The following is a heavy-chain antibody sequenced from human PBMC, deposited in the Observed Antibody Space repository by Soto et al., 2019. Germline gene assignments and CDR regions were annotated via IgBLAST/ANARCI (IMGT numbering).Heavy chain of an antibody. CDR2: IYHSGST. V-gene: IGHV4-38-2*02. CDR1: GHSISSCFYY. CDR3: ARGRYSSGWFDF. Sequence: SETLSLTCTVSGHSISSCFYYWGWIRQPPGKGLEWIGSIYHSGSTDYNPTLKGRVTISVDTSKNQFSLKLSSATAADTAVYYCARGRYSSGWFDFWGLGTRVTVSS. J-gene: IGHJ4*02. D-gene: IGHD6-19*01.